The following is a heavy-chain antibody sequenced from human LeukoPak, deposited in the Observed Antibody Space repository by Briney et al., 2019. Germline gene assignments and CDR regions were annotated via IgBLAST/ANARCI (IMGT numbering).Heavy chain of an antibody. Sequence: GASVKVSCKVSGYTLTELSMHWVRQAPGKGLEWMGGFDPEDGETIYAQKFQGRVTMTRNTSISTAYMELSSLRSEDTAVYYCGRGSRGQKWFGELLFKYYYGMDVWGQGTTVTVSS. J-gene: IGHJ6*02. CDR1: GYTLTELS. V-gene: IGHV1-24*01. CDR3: GRGSRGQKWFGELLFKYYYGMDV. D-gene: IGHD3-10*01. CDR2: FDPEDGET.